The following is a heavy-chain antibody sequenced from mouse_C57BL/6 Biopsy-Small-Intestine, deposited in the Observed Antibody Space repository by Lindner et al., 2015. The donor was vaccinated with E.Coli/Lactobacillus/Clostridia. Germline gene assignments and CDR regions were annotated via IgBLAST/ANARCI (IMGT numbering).Heavy chain of an antibody. CDR1: GDTFRDYD. Sequence: SVKVSCKTSGDTFRDYDITWVRQAPGQGLEWMGGIIPLFGRSNYAQKFQGRVSFSADESTSTAYMELSSLRSADTAVYYCARGIKVGAMGGFFDYWGQGTLVTVSS. V-gene: IGHV1-75*01. CDR2: IIPLFGRS. CDR3: ARGIKVGAMGGFFDY. J-gene: IGHJ4*01. D-gene: IGHD1-3*01.